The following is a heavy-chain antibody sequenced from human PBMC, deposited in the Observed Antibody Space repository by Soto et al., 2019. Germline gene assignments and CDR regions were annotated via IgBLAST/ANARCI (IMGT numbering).Heavy chain of an antibody. CDR1: GFTFDDYA. D-gene: IGHD6-19*01. J-gene: IGHJ4*02. Sequence: GGSLRLSCAASGFTFDDYAMHWVRQAPGKGLEWVSGISWNTGSIGYADSVKGRFTISRDNAKNSLYLQMNSLRAEDTALYYCAKDHSSGWPTQFDYWGQGTLVTVSS. CDR3: AKDHSSGWPTQFDY. V-gene: IGHV3-9*01. CDR2: ISWNTGSI.